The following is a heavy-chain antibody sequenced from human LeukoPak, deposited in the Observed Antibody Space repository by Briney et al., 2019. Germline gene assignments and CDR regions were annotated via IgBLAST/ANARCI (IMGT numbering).Heavy chain of an antibody. CDR1: GYTLTELS. J-gene: IGHJ4*02. CDR3: ATEQGYCTNGVCYRIDY. D-gene: IGHD2-8*01. V-gene: IGHV1-24*01. CDR2: FDPEDGET. Sequence: ASVKVSCKVSGYTLTELSMHWVRQAHGKGLGWMGGFDPEDGETIYAQKFQGRVAMTEDTSTDTAYMELSSLRSEDTAVYYCATEQGYCTNGVCYRIDYWGQGTLVTVSS.